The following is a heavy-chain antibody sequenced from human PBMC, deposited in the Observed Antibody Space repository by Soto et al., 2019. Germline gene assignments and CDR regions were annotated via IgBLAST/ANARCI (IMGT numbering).Heavy chain of an antibody. CDR1: GYTFSSYD. J-gene: IGHJ6*03. D-gene: IGHD3-16*02. Sequence: ASVKVSCKASGYTFSSYDINWVRQATGQGLEWMGWMNPNSGNTGYAQKCQGRVTMTRNTSISTAYMELSSLRSEDTAVYYCARGLDYREYYYYYYMDVWGKGTTVTVSS. CDR3: ARGLDYREYYYYYYMDV. V-gene: IGHV1-8*01. CDR2: MNPNSGNT.